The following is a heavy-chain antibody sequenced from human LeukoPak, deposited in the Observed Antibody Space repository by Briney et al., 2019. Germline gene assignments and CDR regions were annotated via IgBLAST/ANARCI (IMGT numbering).Heavy chain of an antibody. CDR2: IRSKAYGGTT. D-gene: IGHD6-19*01. CDR3: TRDGSGKQWLVYYFDY. CDR1: GFTFGDSA. Sequence: GRSLRLSCTASGFTFGDSAMSWVRQPPGKGLEWVGFIRSKAYGGTTEYAASVKGRFTISRDDSKSIAYLQMNSLKTEDTAVYYCTRDGSGKQWLVYYFDYWGQGTLVTVSS. V-gene: IGHV3-49*04. J-gene: IGHJ4*02.